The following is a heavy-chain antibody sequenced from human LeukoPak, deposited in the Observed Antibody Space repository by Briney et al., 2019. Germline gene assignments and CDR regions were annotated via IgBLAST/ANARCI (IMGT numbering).Heavy chain of an antibody. CDR3: ARARYSSSWYYFDY. CDR2: IYHSGST. D-gene: IGHD6-13*01. CDR1: GGSFSGYY. J-gene: IGHJ4*02. Sequence: SETLSLTCAVYGGSFSGYYWSWIRQPPGKGLEWVGEIYHSGSTNYNPSLKSRVTISVDTSKNQFSLKLSSVTAADTAVYYCARARYSSSWYYFDYWGQGTLVTVSS. V-gene: IGHV4-34*01.